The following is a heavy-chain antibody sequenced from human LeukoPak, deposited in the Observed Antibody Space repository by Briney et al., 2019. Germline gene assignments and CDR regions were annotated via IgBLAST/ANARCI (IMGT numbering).Heavy chain of an antibody. D-gene: IGHD6-13*01. CDR3: ARGQLIAAPRPNYFDY. CDR2: IFYSGST. J-gene: IGHJ4*02. V-gene: IGHV4-59*01. CDR1: GGSISSYY. Sequence: SETLSLTCSVSGGSISSYYWTWIRQPPGKGLEWIGYIFYSGSTNYNPSLKSRVTISVDTSRNQFSLKLSSVTAADTAVYYCARGQLIAAPRPNYFDYWGQGTLVTVSS.